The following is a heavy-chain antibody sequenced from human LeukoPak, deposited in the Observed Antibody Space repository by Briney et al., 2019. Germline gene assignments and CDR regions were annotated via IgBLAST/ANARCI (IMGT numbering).Heavy chain of an antibody. CDR3: ARGPYGGFY. V-gene: IGHV4-34*01. J-gene: IGHJ4*02. Sequence: SETLSLTCAVYGGSFSGYYWSWIRQPPGKGLEWIGEINHSGSTNYNPSLKSRVTISEDTSKNQFSLKLSSVTAADTAVYYCARGPYGGFYWGQGTLVTVSS. D-gene: IGHD1-26*01. CDR2: INHSGST. CDR1: GGSFSGYY.